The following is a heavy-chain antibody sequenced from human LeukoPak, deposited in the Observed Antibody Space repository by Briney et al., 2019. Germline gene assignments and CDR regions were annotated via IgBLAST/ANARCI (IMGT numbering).Heavy chain of an antibody. CDR2: IYYSGST. V-gene: IGHV4-61*01. D-gene: IGHD3-22*01. CDR3: ASDTYYYDSSGYYYTDAFDI. J-gene: IGHJ3*02. Sequence: PSETLSLTCTVSAASVTSGTYYWSWIRQPPGKGLEWIGYIYYSGSTNYNPSLKSRVTISVDTSKNQFSLKLSSVTAADTAVYYCASDTYYYDSSGYYYTDAFDIWGQGTMVTVSS. CDR1: AASVTSGTYY.